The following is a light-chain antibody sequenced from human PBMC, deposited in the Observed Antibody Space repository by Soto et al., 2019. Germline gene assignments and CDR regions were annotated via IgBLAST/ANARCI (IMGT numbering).Light chain of an antibody. CDR3: QQFNNYPIT. V-gene: IGKV1D-13*01. Sequence: AIQLTQSPSSLSGSVGDRGTITCRASQGISSALAWYQQKPGKAPNLLIYDASSLESGVPSRFSGSGSGTDFTLTISSLQPEDFATYYCQQFNNYPITFGHGTRLEIK. CDR2: DAS. J-gene: IGKJ5*01. CDR1: QGISSA.